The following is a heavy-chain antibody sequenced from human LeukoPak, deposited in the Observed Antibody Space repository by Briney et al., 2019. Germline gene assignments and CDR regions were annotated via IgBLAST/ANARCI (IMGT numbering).Heavy chain of an antibody. V-gene: IGHV4-59*01. CDR3: ARLARQQPYLFDY. CDR2: VYYTGYT. CDR1: GGSISTYF. D-gene: IGHD6-13*01. J-gene: IGHJ4*02. Sequence: SETLSLTFTVPGGSISTYFWNWIRQPPGKGLDWIGYVYYTGYTNYDPSLKSRVTISLDTSKNQFSLKVSSVTAADTAVYYCARLARQQPYLFDYWGQGTLVTVSS.